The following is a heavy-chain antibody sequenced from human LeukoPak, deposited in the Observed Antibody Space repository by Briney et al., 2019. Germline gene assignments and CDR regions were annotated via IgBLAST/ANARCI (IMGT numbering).Heavy chain of an antibody. J-gene: IGHJ6*03. CDR2: ISWNSGSI. V-gene: IGHV3-9*01. CDR3: AKDGGRYYYYYYMDV. CDR1: GFTFDDYA. Sequence: GGSLRLSCAASGFTFDDYAMHWVRQAPGKGLEWVSGISWNSGSIGYADSVKGRFTISRDNAKNSLYLQMNSLRAEDTALYYCAKDGGRYYYYYYMDVWGKGTTVTVSS.